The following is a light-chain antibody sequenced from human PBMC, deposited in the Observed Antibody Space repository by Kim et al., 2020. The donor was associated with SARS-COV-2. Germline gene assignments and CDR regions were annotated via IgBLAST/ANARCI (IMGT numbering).Light chain of an antibody. Sequence: SPGESATLACRASQSDSSSHLAWYQQKPGQAPRLLIYGASTRATGIPDRVSGSGSGTDFTLTSSRLEPEDFAVFYCQKYGSTWTFGQGTKVDIK. CDR2: GAS. V-gene: IGKV3-20*01. CDR1: QSDSSSH. CDR3: QKYGSTWT. J-gene: IGKJ1*01.